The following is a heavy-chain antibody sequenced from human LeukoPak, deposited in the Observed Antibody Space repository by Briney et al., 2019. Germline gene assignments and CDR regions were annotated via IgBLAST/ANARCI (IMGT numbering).Heavy chain of an antibody. J-gene: IGHJ3*02. V-gene: IGHV3-48*03. D-gene: IGHD2-15*01. CDR3: ASERPGKYCSGGSCYSGYETDAFDI. Sequence: GGSLRLSCAASGFTFSSYEMNWVRQAPGKGLEWVSYISSSGSTIYYADSVKGRFTISRDNAKNSLYLQMNSLRDEDTAVYYCASERPGKYCSGGSCYSGYETDAFDIWGQGTMVTVSS. CDR1: GFTFSSYE. CDR2: ISSSGSTI.